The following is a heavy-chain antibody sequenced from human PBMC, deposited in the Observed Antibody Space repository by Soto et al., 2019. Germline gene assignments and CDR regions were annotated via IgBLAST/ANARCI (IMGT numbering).Heavy chain of an antibody. CDR3: ARSLNIHWKNYFDP. J-gene: IGHJ5*02. V-gene: IGHV3-23*01. CDR1: GFTFSSSA. CDR2: ISSSDGTT. D-gene: IGHD1-1*01. Sequence: EVQILESGGGLVQSGGSLRLSCAASGFTFSSSAMNWVRQAPGKGLEWVSIISSSDGTTYYADSVKGRFTISRDNSKNTLYLDMNSLRAEDTALYYCARSLNIHWKNYFDPWVQGTLVTVSS.